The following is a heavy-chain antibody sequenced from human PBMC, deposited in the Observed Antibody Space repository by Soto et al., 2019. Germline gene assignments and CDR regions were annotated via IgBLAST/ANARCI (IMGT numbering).Heavy chain of an antibody. J-gene: IGHJ4*02. V-gene: IGHV1-2*04. CDR3: ARGRDIVASPDY. CDR2: INPNSGGT. D-gene: IGHD5-12*01. Sequence: ASVKVSCKASGYTFTGYYMHWVRQAPGQGLEWMGWINPNSGGTNYAQKFQGWVTMTRDTSISTAYMELSRLRSDDTAVYYCARGRDIVASPDYWGQGTLVTVSS. CDR1: GYTFTGYY.